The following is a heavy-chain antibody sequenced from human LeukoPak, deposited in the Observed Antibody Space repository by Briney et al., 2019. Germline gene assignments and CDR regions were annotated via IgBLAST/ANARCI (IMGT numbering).Heavy chain of an antibody. Sequence: GGSLRLSCEASGFTFSAHWMSWVRQAPGKGLEWVASIYPDGSQKYYLDSVRGRFTISRDNTKNSLYLQMFSLGAEDTAVYYCARLLGTSTTYDHWGQGTLVTVSS. CDR3: ARLLGTSTTYDH. D-gene: IGHD1-1*01. V-gene: IGHV3-7*01. CDR1: GFTFSAHW. J-gene: IGHJ4*02. CDR2: IYPDGSQK.